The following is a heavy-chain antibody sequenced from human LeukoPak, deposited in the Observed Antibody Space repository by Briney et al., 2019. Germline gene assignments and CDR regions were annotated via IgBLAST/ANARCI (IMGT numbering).Heavy chain of an antibody. CDR3: ARGLYRRIVGATESDDAFDI. D-gene: IGHD1-26*01. Sequence: PGGSLRLSCAASGFTFSSYWMSWVRQAPGKGLEWVANIKQDGSEKYYVDSVKGRFTISRDNAKNSLYLQMNSLRAEDTAVYYCARGLYRRIVGATESDDAFDIWGQGTMVTVSS. CDR2: IKQDGSEK. V-gene: IGHV3-7*01. CDR1: GFTFSSYW. J-gene: IGHJ3*02.